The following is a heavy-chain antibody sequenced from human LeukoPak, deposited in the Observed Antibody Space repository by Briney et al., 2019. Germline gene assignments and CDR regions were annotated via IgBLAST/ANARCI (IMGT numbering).Heavy chain of an antibody. D-gene: IGHD2-21*02. CDR3: ARLPGGDSSSVVAFDI. CDR2: IHTTGST. CDR1: GGSLSSYY. J-gene: IGHJ3*02. V-gene: IGHV4-59*10. Sequence: SETLSLTCAVYGGSLSSYYWTWIRQPAGKGLEWIGPIHTTGSTNYNLSLKSRVTMSVDASKSPFSLRLSSVTAADTAVYYCARLPGGDSSSVVAFDIWGQGTVVTVSS.